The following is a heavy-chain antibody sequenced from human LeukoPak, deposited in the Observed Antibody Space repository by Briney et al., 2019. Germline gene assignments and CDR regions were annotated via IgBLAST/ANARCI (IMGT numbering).Heavy chain of an antibody. Sequence: GGSLRLSCAASGFTFSNYNMKWVRQAPGKGLEWVSCISSSSSYIYYADSVKGRFTISRENAKNSLYLQVNSLRAEDTALYFCARELLTYSNHKLGHYMDVWGKGTTVTVSS. CDR1: GFTFSNYN. D-gene: IGHD4-11*01. V-gene: IGHV3-21*01. CDR2: ISSSSSYI. J-gene: IGHJ6*03. CDR3: ARELLTYSNHKLGHYMDV.